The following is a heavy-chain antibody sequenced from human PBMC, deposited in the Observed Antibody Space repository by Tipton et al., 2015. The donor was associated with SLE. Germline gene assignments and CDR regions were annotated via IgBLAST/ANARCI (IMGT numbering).Heavy chain of an antibody. CDR1: GGPIRNSPYY. V-gene: IGHV4-39*01. CDR2: VFDTGYT. Sequence: TLSLTCHVAGGPIRNSPYYWAWIRQTRGKRLGWIGSVFDTGYTAYKPSLEGRVSISVDTSNNEFSLKLSSVTAADTAVYFCARQDLGRAATLTFDIWGLGTLVTVSS. J-gene: IGHJ4*02. D-gene: IGHD6-25*01. CDR3: ARQDLGRAATLTFDI.